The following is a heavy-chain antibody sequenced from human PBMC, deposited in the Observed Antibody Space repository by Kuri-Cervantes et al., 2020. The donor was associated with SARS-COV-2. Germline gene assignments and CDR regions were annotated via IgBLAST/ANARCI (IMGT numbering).Heavy chain of an antibody. D-gene: IGHD5-12*01. CDR1: GGNFRNYA. V-gene: IGHV1-69*05. CDR3: ARVAKTKRIYFCYYMDV. CDR2: ISPIFGKA. Sequence: SAVPVSCKASGGNFRNYAITWVRQAPGPGLEWVGGISPIFGKAKYAQKFQGRVTMTRDTSISTAYMELSRLRSDDTAVYYCARVAKTKRIYFCYYMDVWGKGTTVTVSS. J-gene: IGHJ6*03.